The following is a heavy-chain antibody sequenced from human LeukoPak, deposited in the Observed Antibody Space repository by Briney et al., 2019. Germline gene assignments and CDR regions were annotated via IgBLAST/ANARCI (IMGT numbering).Heavy chain of an antibody. CDR1: GFTFGDYA. CDR2: IRSKAYGGTT. Sequence: PGRSLRLSCTASGFTFGDYAMSWVRQAPGKGLEWVGFIRSKAYGGTTEYAASVKGRFTISRDDSTSIAYLQMNSLKTEDTAVYYCTRGSPDNYGDYEWFDPWGQGSLVTVS. D-gene: IGHD4-17*01. CDR3: TRGSPDNYGDYEWFDP. V-gene: IGHV3-49*04. J-gene: IGHJ5*02.